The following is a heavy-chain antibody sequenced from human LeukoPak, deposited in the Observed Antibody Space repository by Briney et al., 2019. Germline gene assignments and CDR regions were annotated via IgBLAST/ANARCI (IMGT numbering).Heavy chain of an antibody. J-gene: IGHJ3*02. D-gene: IGHD2-21*02. CDR3: ASGYCGGACQLGGVDM. CDR2: IYYSGAT. CDR1: GGSISSYY. Sequence: SETLSLTCIVSGGSISSYYWNWIRQPPGKGLEWIGYIYYSGATNYNPSLKSRVTISLDTSGNQFSLKLSSVTAADTAVYYCASGYCGGACQLGGVDMWGQGTMVTVSS. V-gene: IGHV4-59*01.